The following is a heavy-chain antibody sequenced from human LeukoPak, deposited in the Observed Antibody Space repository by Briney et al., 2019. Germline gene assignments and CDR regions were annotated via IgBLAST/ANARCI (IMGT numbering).Heavy chain of an antibody. CDR3: ARDGLARYCSSTSCPDDWFDP. D-gene: IGHD2-2*01. CDR1: GYTFTSYG. J-gene: IGHJ5*02. V-gene: IGHV1-18*01. CDR2: ISAYNDNT. Sequence: GASVKVSCKASGYTFTSYGISWVRQAPGQGLEWMGWISAYNDNTNYAQKLQGRVTMTTDTSTSTAYMELRSLRSDDTAVYYCARDGLARYCSSTSCPDDWFDPWGQGTLVTVSS.